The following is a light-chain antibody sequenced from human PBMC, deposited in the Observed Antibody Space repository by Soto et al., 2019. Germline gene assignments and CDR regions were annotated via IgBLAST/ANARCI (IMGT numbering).Light chain of an antibody. CDR2: PNSDGSH. CDR3: QTWGTGIRV. J-gene: IGLJ2*01. V-gene: IGLV4-69*01. Sequence: QSVLTQSPSASASLGASVKLTFTLSSGHSSYAIAWHQQQPEKGTRDLMKPNSDGSHSKGDGIPDRFSGSSSGAERSLTISSLQSEEEADYSCQTWGTGIRVFGGGTKLTVL. CDR1: SGHSSYA.